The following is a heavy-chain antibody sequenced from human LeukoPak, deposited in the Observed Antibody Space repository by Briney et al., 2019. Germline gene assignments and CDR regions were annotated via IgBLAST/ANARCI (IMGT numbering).Heavy chain of an antibody. D-gene: IGHD3-3*01. Sequence: WVRQPPGKGLEWIGSIYYSGSTYYNPSLKSRVTISVDTSKNQFSLKLSSVTAADTAVYYCTIWSGPHGDYWGQGTLVTVSS. CDR3: TIWSGPHGDY. CDR2: IYYSGST. V-gene: IGHV4-39*01. J-gene: IGHJ4*02.